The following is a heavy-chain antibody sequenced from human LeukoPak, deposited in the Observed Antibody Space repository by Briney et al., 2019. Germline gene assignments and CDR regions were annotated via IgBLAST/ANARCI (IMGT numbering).Heavy chain of an antibody. CDR1: GFTFSSYG. CDR2: IWYDGSNK. D-gene: IGHD5-24*01. V-gene: IGHV3-33*01. J-gene: IGHJ4*02. CDR3: ARDPTMATISY. Sequence: GRSLRLSCAASGFTFSSYGMHWVRQAPGKGLEWVAVIWYDGSNKYYADSVKGRFTISRDNSKNTLYLQMNSLRAEDTAVYYCARDPTMATISYWGQGTLVTVSS.